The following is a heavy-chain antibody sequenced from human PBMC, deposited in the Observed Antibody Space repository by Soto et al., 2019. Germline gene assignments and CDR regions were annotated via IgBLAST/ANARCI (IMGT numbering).Heavy chain of an antibody. V-gene: IGHV3-30*18. Sequence: GGSLRLSCAASGFTFSSYGMHWVRQAPGKGLEWVAVISYDGSNKYYADSVKGRFTISRDNSKNMLYLQMNSLRAEDTALYYCAKDRSIMITFGGVMEYWGQGTLVTVSS. J-gene: IGHJ4*02. CDR2: ISYDGSNK. D-gene: IGHD3-16*01. CDR3: AKDRSIMITFGGVMEY. CDR1: GFTFSSYG.